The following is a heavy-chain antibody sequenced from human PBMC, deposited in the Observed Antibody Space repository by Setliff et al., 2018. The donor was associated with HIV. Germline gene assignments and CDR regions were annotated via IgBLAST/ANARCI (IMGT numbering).Heavy chain of an antibody. V-gene: IGHV3-11*04. CDR1: GFTFSDYY. Sequence: GGSLRLSCAASGFTFSDYYMSWIRQAPGKGLEWVSYISSRGSTIYYADSVKGRFTISRDNAKNSLYLQMNTLRAEDTAVYYCAKQTVSSSWSNWFDPWGQGTRVTVSS. CDR2: ISSRGSTI. D-gene: IGHD6-13*01. J-gene: IGHJ5*02. CDR3: AKQTVSSSWSNWFDP.